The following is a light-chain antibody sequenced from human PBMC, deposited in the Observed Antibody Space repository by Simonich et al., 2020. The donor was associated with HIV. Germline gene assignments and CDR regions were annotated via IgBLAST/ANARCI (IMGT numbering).Light chain of an antibody. CDR1: QSVYSY. V-gene: IGKV3-11*01. Sequence: EIVLTQSPATLSLSPVERATLSCRASQSVYSYLAWYQQKPGQAPRLLIYDASNRATGTPSRFSGSGSGTDFTLTISSLEPEDFAVYYCQQRYSWPPLTFGGGTNVEI. CDR2: DAS. CDR3: QQRYSWPPLT. J-gene: IGKJ4*01.